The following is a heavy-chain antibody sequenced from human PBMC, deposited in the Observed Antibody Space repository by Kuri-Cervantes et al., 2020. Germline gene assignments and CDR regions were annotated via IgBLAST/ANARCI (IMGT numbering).Heavy chain of an antibody. CDR3: ARARYYDSSGYSVGPNWYFDL. D-gene: IGHD3-22*01. CDR2: IYSSGST. CDR1: GGSISGNY. J-gene: IGHJ2*01. Sequence: SETLSLTCTISGGSISGNYWSWIRQPPGKGLEWIGHIYSSGSTSYNLSLKSRVTISVDTSKNQFSLKLSSVTAADTAVYYCARARYYDSSGYSVGPNWYFDLWGRGTLVTVSS. V-gene: IGHV4-59*01.